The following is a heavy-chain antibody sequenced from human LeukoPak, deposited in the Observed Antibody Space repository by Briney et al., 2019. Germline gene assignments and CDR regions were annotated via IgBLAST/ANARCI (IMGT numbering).Heavy chain of an antibody. J-gene: IGHJ4*02. V-gene: IGHV3-7*03. Sequence: GGSLRLSCAASGFTFSNYWMSWDRQAPGKGLEWVANIKHDGSEKYYVDSVKGRFTISRDNAMNSLYMQMNSLRAEDTAVYYCARVSRWGLNHNPHYWGQGTLVTVSS. CDR1: GFTFSNYW. CDR3: ARVSRWGLNHNPHY. CDR2: IKHDGSEK. D-gene: IGHD7-27*01.